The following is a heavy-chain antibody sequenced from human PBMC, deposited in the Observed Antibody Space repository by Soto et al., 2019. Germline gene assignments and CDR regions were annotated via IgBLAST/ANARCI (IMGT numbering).Heavy chain of an antibody. J-gene: IGHJ4*02. Sequence: QLQLQESGPGLVKPSETLSLTCTVSGGSISSSSYYWGWIRQPPGKGLEWIGSVYYSGSTYDNPSLKSRITLSVDRSKNQFSLKLTSVTAADTAVYYCARLLYDIRGYYYFDYWGQGTLVTVSS. CDR1: GGSISSSSYY. CDR3: ARLLYDIRGYYYFDY. D-gene: IGHD3-22*01. V-gene: IGHV4-39*01. CDR2: VYYSGST.